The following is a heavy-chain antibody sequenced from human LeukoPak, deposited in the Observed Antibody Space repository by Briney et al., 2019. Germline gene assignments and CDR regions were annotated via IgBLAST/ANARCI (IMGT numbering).Heavy chain of an antibody. J-gene: IGHJ6*03. D-gene: IGHD5-12*01. CDR3: ALSAPVVGGYEDYYYYYMDV. CDR2: INPSGGST. V-gene: IGHV1-46*01. CDR1: GYTFTSYY. Sequence: ASVKVSCKASGYTFTSYYMHWVRQAPGQGLEWMGIINPSGGSTSYAQKFQGRVTMTRDMSTSTVYMELSSLRSEDTAVYYCALSAPVVGGYEDYYYYYMDVWGKGTTVTVSS.